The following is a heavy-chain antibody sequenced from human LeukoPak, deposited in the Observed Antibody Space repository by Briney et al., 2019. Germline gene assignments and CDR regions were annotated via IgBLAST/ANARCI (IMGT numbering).Heavy chain of an antibody. CDR3: AKNDVGDYRT. V-gene: IGHV3-66*01. CDR2: IYSGGST. Sequence: GGSLRLSCAASGFTFSSYAMSWVRQAPGKGLEWVSVIYSGGSTYYADSVKGRFTISRDNSKNTLYLQMNSLRAEDTAVYYCAKNDVGDYRTWGQGTLVAVSS. D-gene: IGHD4-17*01. J-gene: IGHJ4*02. CDR1: GFTFSSYA.